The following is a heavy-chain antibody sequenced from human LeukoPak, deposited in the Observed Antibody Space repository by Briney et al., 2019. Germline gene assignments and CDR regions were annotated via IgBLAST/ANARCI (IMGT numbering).Heavy chain of an antibody. CDR3: AREGWGNYYMDV. V-gene: IGHV1-2*02. J-gene: IGHJ6*03. D-gene: IGHD2-8*02. Sequence: ASVKVSCKTSGYTFTTYNINWVRQAPGQGLEWMGGIIPIFGTANYAQKFQGRVTMTRDTSINTGYMELSGLTFDDTALYYCAREGWGNYYMDVWGNGTTVTVSS. CDR2: IIPIFGTA. CDR1: GYTFTTYN.